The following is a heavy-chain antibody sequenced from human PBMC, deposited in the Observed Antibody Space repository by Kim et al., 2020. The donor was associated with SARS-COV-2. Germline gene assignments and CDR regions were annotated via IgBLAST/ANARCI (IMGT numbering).Heavy chain of an antibody. D-gene: IGHD3-16*02. V-gene: IGHV4-31*03. CDR2: IYSSGSA. CDR3: AGASYMQWELSLYGFDY. J-gene: IGHJ4*02. Sequence: TLSLTCTVSGVSISSGNYYWSWIRQHPGKGLEWIGNIYSSGSAYYNPSLKSRVTLSVDTSKNQFSLRLSSVTAADTAVYYCAGASYMQWELSLYGFDYWGQGTLVTVSS. CDR1: GVSISSGNYY.